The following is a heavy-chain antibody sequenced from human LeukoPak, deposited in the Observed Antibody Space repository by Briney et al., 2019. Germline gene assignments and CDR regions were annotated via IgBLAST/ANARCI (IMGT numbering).Heavy chain of an antibody. CDR1: GFTFSSYA. J-gene: IGHJ4*02. Sequence: GGSLRLSCAASGFTFSSYAMSWVRQAPGKGLEWVSAISGSGGSTYYADSVKGRFTISRDNSKNTLYLQMSSLRAEDTAVYYCAKVICSSTSCYYSDYWGQGTLVTVSS. D-gene: IGHD2-2*01. CDR2: ISGSGGST. CDR3: AKVICSSTSCYYSDY. V-gene: IGHV3-23*01.